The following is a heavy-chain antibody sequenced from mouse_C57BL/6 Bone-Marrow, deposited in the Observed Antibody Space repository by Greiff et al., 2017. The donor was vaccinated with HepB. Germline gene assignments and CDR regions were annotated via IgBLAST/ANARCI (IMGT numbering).Heavy chain of an antibody. CDR3: ARHRGHYYFDY. Sequence: VQLKESGADLVKPGGSLKLSCAASGFTFSSYGMSWVRQTPDKRLEWVATISSGGSDTYYPDSVKGRFTISRDNAKNTLYLQMSSLKSEDTAMYYCARHRGHYYFDYWGEGTTLTVSS. CDR2: ISSGGSDT. CDR1: GFTFSSYG. J-gene: IGHJ2*01. D-gene: IGHD3-3*01. V-gene: IGHV5-6*01.